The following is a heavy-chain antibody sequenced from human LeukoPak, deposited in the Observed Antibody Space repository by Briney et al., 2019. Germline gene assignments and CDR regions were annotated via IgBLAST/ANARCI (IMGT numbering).Heavy chain of an antibody. D-gene: IGHD3-22*01. J-gene: IGHJ6*02. V-gene: IGHV3-48*04. CDR1: GFTFSSYS. CDR3: ARGSYYYDRSGSLGMDV. CDR2: ISSSSSTI. Sequence: PGGSLRLSCAASGFTFSSYSMNWVRQAPGKGLEWVSYISSSSSTIYYADSVKGRFTISRDNAKKSLYLQMNSLRAEDTAVYYCARGSYYYDRSGSLGMDVWGQGTTVTVSS.